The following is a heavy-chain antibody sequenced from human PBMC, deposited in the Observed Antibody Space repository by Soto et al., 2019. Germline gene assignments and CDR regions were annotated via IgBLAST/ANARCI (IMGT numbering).Heavy chain of an antibody. D-gene: IGHD3-16*01. V-gene: IGHV4-59*01. Sequence: SETLSLTCTVSGGSISSYYWSWIRQPPGKGLEWIGYIYYSGSTNYNPSLKSRVTISVDTSKNQFSLKLSSVTAADTAVYYCARVEGEDYQEYFQHWGQGTLVTVS. J-gene: IGHJ1*01. CDR3: ARVEGEDYQEYFQH. CDR1: GGSISSYY. CDR2: IYYSGST.